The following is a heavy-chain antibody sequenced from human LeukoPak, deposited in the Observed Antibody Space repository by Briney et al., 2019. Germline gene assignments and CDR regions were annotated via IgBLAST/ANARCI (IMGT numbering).Heavy chain of an antibody. CDR2: INPNSGGT. J-gene: IGHJ4*02. CDR1: GYTFTGYY. Sequence: ASVKVSCKASGYTFTGYYMHWVRQDPGQGLEWMGWINPNSGGTNYSQKFQGRVTMTRDTSISTAYMELSRLRSDDTAVYYCARDGDYYGSGSLDYWGPGTLVTVSS. D-gene: IGHD3-10*01. CDR3: ARDGDYYGSGSLDY. V-gene: IGHV1-2*02.